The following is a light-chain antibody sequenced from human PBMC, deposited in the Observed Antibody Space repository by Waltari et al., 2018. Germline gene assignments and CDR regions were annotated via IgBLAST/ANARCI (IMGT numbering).Light chain of an antibody. Sequence: DIQMTQSTSLLPASLGARFTITCRAGQGISSSLAWYQKKVGEAPKLLLYGASRLESGVTSRCSGSGSGTVYTLTISSLQPEDFATNYCQQYFGIPITFGQGTRLE. CDR2: GAS. CDR1: QGISSS. J-gene: IGKJ5*01. CDR3: QQYFGIPIT. V-gene: IGKV1-NL1*01.